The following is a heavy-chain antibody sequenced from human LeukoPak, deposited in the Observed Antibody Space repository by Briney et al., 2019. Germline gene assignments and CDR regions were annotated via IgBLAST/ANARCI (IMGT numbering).Heavy chain of an antibody. J-gene: IGHJ4*02. CDR2: IYYSGST. V-gene: IGHV4-39*07. Sequence: SETLSLTCTVSGGSISSSSYYWGWIRQPPGKGLEWIGSIYYSGSTYYNPSLKSRVTISVDTSKNQFSLKLSSVTAADTAVYYCARASRDYYDSSGYSDYWGQGTLVTVSS. CDR1: GGSISSSSYY. CDR3: ARASRDYYDSSGYSDY. D-gene: IGHD3-22*01.